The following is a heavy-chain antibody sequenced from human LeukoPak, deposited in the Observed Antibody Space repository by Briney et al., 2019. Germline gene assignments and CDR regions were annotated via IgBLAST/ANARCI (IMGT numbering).Heavy chain of an antibody. Sequence: GGSLRLSCAASGFTFSSYAMSWVRQAPGKGLEWVAFIRYDGSNKYYADSVKGRFTISRDNSKNTLYLQMDSLRAEDTAVYYCAKPSLGGTAMVTLDYWGQGTLVTVSS. CDR1: GFTFSSYA. CDR3: AKPSLGGTAMVTLDY. CDR2: IRYDGSNK. J-gene: IGHJ4*02. V-gene: IGHV3-30*02. D-gene: IGHD5-18*01.